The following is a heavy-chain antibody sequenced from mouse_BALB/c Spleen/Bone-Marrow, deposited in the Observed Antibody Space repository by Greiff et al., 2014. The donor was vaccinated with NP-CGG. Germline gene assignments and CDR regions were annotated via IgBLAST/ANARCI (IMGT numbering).Heavy chain of an antibody. Sequence: VQLVESGPGLVAPSQSLSITCTVSGFSLTSYGVHWVRQPPGKGLEWLGVIWAGGSTNYNSALMSRLSISKDNPKSQVFLKMNSRQTDDTATDYCARGGIYWYFDVWGAGTTVTVSS. CDR1: GFSLTSYG. V-gene: IGHV2-9*02. J-gene: IGHJ1*01. CDR2: IWAGGST. CDR3: ARGGIYWYFDV.